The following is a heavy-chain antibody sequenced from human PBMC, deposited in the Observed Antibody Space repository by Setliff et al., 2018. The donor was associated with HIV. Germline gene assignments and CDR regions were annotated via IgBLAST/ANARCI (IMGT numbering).Heavy chain of an antibody. CDR3: ARITMVRGVYYGMDV. J-gene: IGHJ6*02. D-gene: IGHD3-10*01. CDR1: GGSFSGYY. V-gene: IGHV4-34*01. CDR2: IYHTGST. Sequence: SETLSLTCAVYGGSFSGYYWSWIRQPPGKGLEWIGEIYHTGSTYYKPSLKSRVTMSVDTSKNQFSLKLSSVTAADTAVYYCARITMVRGVYYGMDVWGQGTTVTVSS.